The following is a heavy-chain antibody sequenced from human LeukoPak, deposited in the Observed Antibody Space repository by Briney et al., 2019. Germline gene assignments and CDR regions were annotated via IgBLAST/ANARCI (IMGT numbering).Heavy chain of an antibody. Sequence: GASVKVSCKASGYTFTTYYVHWVRQAPGQGLEWMGIINPSGGSTTYAQKFQGRVTMTRDTSISTAYMELSRLRSDDTAVYYCARVSGLDGDYNWFDPWGQGTLVTVSS. D-gene: IGHD4-17*01. CDR2: INPSGGST. V-gene: IGHV1-46*01. CDR1: GYTFTTYY. J-gene: IGHJ5*02. CDR3: ARVSGLDGDYNWFDP.